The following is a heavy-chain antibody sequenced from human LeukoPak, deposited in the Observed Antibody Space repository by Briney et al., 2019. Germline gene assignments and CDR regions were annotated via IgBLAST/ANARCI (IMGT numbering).Heavy chain of an antibody. D-gene: IGHD3-10*01. CDR1: GGSFSGYY. J-gene: IGHJ6*02. V-gene: IGHV4-34*01. Sequence: SETLSLTCAVYGGSFSGYYWSWIRQPPGKGLEWIGEINHSGSTNYNPSLKSRVTISVDTSKSQFSLKLSSVTAADTAVYYCARDLGYGSGSYYNVYYYGMDVWGQGTTVTVSS. CDR3: ARDLGYGSGSYYNVYYYGMDV. CDR2: INHSGST.